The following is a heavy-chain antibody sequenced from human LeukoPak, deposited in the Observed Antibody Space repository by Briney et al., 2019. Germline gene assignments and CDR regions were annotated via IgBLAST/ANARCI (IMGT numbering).Heavy chain of an antibody. D-gene: IGHD3-22*01. CDR3: AREHHYDSSGYYFFGPDAFDI. CDR1: GFTFSSYA. V-gene: IGHV3-30*04. J-gene: IGHJ3*02. Sequence: GGSLRLSCAASGFTFSSYAMSWVRQAPGKGLEWVAVISYDGSNKYYADSVKGRFTISRDNSKNTLYLQMNSLRAEDTAVYYCAREHHYDSSGYYFFGPDAFDIWGQGTMVTVSS. CDR2: ISYDGSNK.